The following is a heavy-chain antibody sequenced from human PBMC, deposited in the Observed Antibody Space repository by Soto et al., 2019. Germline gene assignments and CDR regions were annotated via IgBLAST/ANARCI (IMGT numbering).Heavy chain of an antibody. CDR1: GFTFSEYN. D-gene: IGHD3-3*01. J-gene: IGHJ6*03. CDR2: ISNDNTYI. CDR3: ARPRGYYRRVLGYYYIDV. Sequence: EVQLVESGGGLVEPGGSLRLSCAASGFTFSEYNMNWVRQAPGKGLEWVSSISNDNTYIYYADSVKGRFTISRDNAKNSLYLQINSLRAEDTAVYYCARPRGYYRRVLGYYYIDVWGQGTTVTVSS. V-gene: IGHV3-21*06.